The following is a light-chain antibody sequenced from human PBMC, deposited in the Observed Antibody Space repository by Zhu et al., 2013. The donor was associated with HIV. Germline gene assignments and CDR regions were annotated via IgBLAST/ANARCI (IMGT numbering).Light chain of an antibody. Sequence: EIVLTQSPATLSLSPGERATLSCRASQSVSSYLAWYQQKPGQAPRRVIYGAATRATGIPARFSGSGSGTEFTLTISSLDSEDFAVYYCQQYNNWPYTFGQGTKLEIK. CDR2: GAA. J-gene: IGKJ2*01. CDR3: QQYNNWPYT. CDR1: QSVSSY. V-gene: IGKV3-15*01.